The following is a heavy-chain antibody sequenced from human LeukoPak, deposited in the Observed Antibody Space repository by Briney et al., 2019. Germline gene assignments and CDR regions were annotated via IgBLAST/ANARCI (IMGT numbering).Heavy chain of an antibody. J-gene: IGHJ6*03. CDR3: ARSHLVRDFWSGYYNYYYYMDV. CDR1: GYTFTSYG. CDR2: ISAYNGNT. D-gene: IGHD3-3*01. V-gene: IGHV1-18*01. Sequence: ASVKVSCKASGYTFTSYGISWGRQAPGQGLEWMGWISAYNGNTNYAQKLQGRVTMTTDTSTSTAYMELRSLRSDDTAVYYCARSHLVRDFWSGYYNYYYYMDVWGKGTTVTVSS.